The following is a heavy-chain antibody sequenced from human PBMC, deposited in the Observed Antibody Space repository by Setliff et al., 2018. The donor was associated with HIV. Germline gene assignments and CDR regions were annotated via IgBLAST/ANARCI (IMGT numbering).Heavy chain of an antibody. CDR1: GGSLSSYY. Sequence: SETLSLTCVASGGSLSSYYWNWIRQTPGKGLEWIGEIHPTGHINYNPSYKSRVTVSLDTSMIQFSLKLNSVTAADTGVYYCAAFDSGRDVWGQGTLVTVSS. D-gene: IGHD6-19*01. J-gene: IGHJ4*02. CDR3: AAFDSGRDV. CDR2: IHPTGHI. V-gene: IGHV4-34*01.